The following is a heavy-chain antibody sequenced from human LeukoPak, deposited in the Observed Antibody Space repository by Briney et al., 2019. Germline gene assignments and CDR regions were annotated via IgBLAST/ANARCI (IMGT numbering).Heavy chain of an antibody. CDR1: GFTFSSYG. CDR2: IRYDGSNK. J-gene: IGHJ4*02. D-gene: IGHD6-13*01. Sequence: GGSLRLSCAASGFTFSSYGMHWVRQAPGKGLEWVAFIRYDGSNKYYADSVKGRFTISRDNSKNTLYLQMNSLRAEDTAVYYCAKGQSRIAAAAFFDYWGQGTLVTVSS. CDR3: AKGQSRIAAAAFFDY. V-gene: IGHV3-30*02.